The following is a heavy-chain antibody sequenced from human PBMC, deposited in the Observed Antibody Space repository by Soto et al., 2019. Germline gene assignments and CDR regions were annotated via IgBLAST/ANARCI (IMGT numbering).Heavy chain of an antibody. Sequence: QVQLVESGGGVVQPGRSLRLSGAASGFPFSGDGIHWVRQAPGKGLEWVAVLSYDGRNKSYAASVKGRFTISRDSSKNTLYVQMASLRAEDTAVYYCAKGSTFYDSTAHYSPAGMDVWGQGTAVTVSS. CDR1: GFPFSGDG. D-gene: IGHD3-22*01. CDR3: AKGSTFYDSTAHYSPAGMDV. V-gene: IGHV3-30*18. CDR2: LSYDGRNK. J-gene: IGHJ6*02.